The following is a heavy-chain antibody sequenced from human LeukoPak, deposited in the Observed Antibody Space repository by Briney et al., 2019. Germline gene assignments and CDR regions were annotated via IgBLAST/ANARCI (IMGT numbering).Heavy chain of an antibody. CDR1: GFTFSSYG. CDR2: IRYDGSNK. J-gene: IGHJ4*02. Sequence: GGSLRLSCAASGFTFSSYGMHWVRQAPGKGLEWVAFIRYDGSNKYYADSVKGRFTISRDNSKNTLYLQMNSLRAEDTAVYYCAKNILMVRGVNKDPDYLGQGTLVTVSS. CDR3: AKNILMVRGVNKDPDY. D-gene: IGHD3-10*01. V-gene: IGHV3-30*02.